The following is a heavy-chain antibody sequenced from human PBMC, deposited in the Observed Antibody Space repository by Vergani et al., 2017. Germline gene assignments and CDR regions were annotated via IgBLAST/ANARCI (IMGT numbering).Heavy chain of an antibody. CDR3: VKDAGSYENFFDS. Sequence: EVQLLESGGSLKQPGGSVRLSCAASGFTFSTYAMHWVRQAPGKGLEWVSALTGGGGSTYYADPFKGRFIISRDNSRATLYLQMNSLRPEDTATYYCVKDAGSYENFFDSWGQGTLVTVSS. J-gene: IGHJ4*02. V-gene: IGHV3-23*01. CDR2: LTGGGGST. D-gene: IGHD1-26*01. CDR1: GFTFSTYA.